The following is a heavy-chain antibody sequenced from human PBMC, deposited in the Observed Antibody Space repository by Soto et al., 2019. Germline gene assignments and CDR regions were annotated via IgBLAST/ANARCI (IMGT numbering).Heavy chain of an antibody. V-gene: IGHV3-30*18. Sequence: GGSLRLSCAASGFTFSSYGMHWVRQAPGKGLEWVAVISYDGSNKYYADSVKGRFTISRDNSKNKLYLQMNSLRAEDTAVYYCAKDRGVGATLKYYFDYWGQGTLVTVSS. CDR2: ISYDGSNK. CDR3: AKDRGVGATLKYYFDY. D-gene: IGHD1-26*01. CDR1: GFTFSSYG. J-gene: IGHJ4*02.